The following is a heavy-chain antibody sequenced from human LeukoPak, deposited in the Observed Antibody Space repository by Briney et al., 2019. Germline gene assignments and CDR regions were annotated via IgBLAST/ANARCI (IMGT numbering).Heavy chain of an antibody. Sequence: ASVKVSCKASGGTFSSYAISWVRQAPGQGLEWMGRIIPIFGIANYAQKFQGRVTITADKSTSTAYMELSSLRSEDTAVYYCARDGIVVVTATWDAFDIWGQGTMVTVSS. CDR1: GGTFSSYA. CDR3: ARDGIVVVTATWDAFDI. J-gene: IGHJ3*02. V-gene: IGHV1-69*04. D-gene: IGHD2-21*02. CDR2: IIPIFGIA.